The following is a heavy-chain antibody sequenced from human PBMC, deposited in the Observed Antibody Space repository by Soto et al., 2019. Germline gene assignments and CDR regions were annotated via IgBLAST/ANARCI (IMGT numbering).Heavy chain of an antibody. J-gene: IGHJ4*01. CDR3: ISYFYSPTNVVRLDY. D-gene: IGHD3-22*01. V-gene: IGHV3-15*07. Sequence: PGGALRLSCAASGFTFSNAWINWVRQAPGKGLEWVGRIKSKTDGGTTDFAAPVKGRSAISRDDSKNMVYLQMNSLKTEDTGIYYFISYFYSPTNVVRLDYRSHRSLVTVSS. CDR2: IKSKTDGGTT. CDR1: GFTFSNAW.